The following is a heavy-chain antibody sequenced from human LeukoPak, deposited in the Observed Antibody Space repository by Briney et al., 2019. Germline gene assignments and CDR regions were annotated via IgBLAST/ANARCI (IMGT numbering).Heavy chain of an antibody. CDR2: IYYSGST. Sequence: PSETLSLTCTVSGGSISGTSYYWGWIRQPPGKGLEWIGSIYYSGSTYYNPSLKSRVTISVDTSKNQFSLKLSSVTAADTAVYYCARDPLYSYGLLDIWGQGTMVTVSS. V-gene: IGHV4-39*07. D-gene: IGHD5-18*01. J-gene: IGHJ3*02. CDR1: GGSISGTSYY. CDR3: ARDPLYSYGLLDI.